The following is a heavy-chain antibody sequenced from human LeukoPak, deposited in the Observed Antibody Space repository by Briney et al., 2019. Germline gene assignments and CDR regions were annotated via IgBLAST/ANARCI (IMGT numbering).Heavy chain of an antibody. CDR3: ARQGGYGDYSLRY. J-gene: IGHJ4*02. Sequence: SSETLSLTCTVSGGSISSYYWSWIRQPPGKGLEWIGYIYYSGSTNYNPSLKSRVTISVDTSKNQFSLKLSSVTAADTAVYYCARQGGYGDYSLRYWGQGTLVTVSS. V-gene: IGHV4-59*08. CDR1: GGSISSYY. CDR2: IYYSGST. D-gene: IGHD4-17*01.